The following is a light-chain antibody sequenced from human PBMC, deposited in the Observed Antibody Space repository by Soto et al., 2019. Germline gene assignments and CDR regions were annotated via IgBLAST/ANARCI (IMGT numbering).Light chain of an antibody. CDR2: LGS. Sequence: DVVMTQSPLSLPVTPGEPASISCRSSQSLLFINGYNYLDWYLQKPGQSPQLLIYLGSNRASGVTDRFSGSGSGTDFTLKISRVEADDVGVYYCMQALQAPGTFGQGTKLEIK. CDR1: QSLLFINGYNY. CDR3: MQALQAPGT. J-gene: IGKJ2*02. V-gene: IGKV2-28*01.